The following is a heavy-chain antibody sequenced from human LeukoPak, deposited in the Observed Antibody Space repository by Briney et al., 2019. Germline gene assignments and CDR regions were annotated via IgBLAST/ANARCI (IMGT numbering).Heavy chain of an antibody. CDR3: AREDIVGASPFDY. Sequence: PSETLSLTCTVSGGSISSGSYYWSWIRQPAGKGLEWIGRIYTSGSTNYNPSLKSRVTISVDTSKNQFSLKLSSVTAADTAVYYCAREDIVGASPFDYWGQGTLVTV. CDR2: IYTSGST. V-gene: IGHV4-61*02. D-gene: IGHD1-26*01. CDR1: GGSISSGSYY. J-gene: IGHJ4*02.